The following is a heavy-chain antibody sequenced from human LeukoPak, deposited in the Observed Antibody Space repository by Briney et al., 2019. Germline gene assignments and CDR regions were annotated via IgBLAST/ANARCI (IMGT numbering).Heavy chain of an antibody. CDR2: IEKDGSEK. CDR1: GFTFSSYW. CDR3: VGGAGWQSDY. V-gene: IGHV3-7*04. Sequence: GGSLRLSCVASGFTFSSYWMNWVRQAPGKGPEWVANIEKDGSEKNYVDSVKGRFTISRDNAKSSVYLQMNNLRAVDTAVYYCVGGAGWQSDYWGQGTPVAVSS. D-gene: IGHD2-15*01. J-gene: IGHJ4*02.